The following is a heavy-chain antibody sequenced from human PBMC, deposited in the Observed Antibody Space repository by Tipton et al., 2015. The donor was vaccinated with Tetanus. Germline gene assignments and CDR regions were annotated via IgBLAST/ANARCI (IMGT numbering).Heavy chain of an antibody. V-gene: IGHV4-39*01. CDR2: IYGGNT. Sequence: TLSLTCTVSGGSISTTDSYWGWIRQPPGKGLEWIALIYGGNTYYDPSLKSRVGISLDTSKNQFSLKLTSVTAADTAIYYCARRNYPYYFDYWGQGTLVTVSS. D-gene: IGHD5-24*01. J-gene: IGHJ4*02. CDR1: GGSISTTDSY. CDR3: ARRNYPYYFDY.